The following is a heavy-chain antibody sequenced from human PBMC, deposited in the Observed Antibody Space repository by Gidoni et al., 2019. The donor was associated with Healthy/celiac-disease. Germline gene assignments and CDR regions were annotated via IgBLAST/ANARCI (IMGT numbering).Heavy chain of an antibody. Sequence: QVQLQESGPGLVKPSETLSLTCTVSGGSISSYYWSWIRQPPGKGLELIGYIYYSGSTNYHPSLKSRVTISVDTSKNQFSLKLSSVTAADTAVYYCARDHHYYYDSSGYYRYFDYWGQGTLVTVSS. V-gene: IGHV4-59*01. J-gene: IGHJ4*02. D-gene: IGHD3-22*01. CDR1: GGSISSYY. CDR3: ARDHHYYYDSSGYYRYFDY. CDR2: IYYSGST.